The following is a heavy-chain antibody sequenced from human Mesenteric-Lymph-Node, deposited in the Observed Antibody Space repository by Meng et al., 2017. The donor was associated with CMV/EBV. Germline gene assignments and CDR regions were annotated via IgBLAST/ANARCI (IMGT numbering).Heavy chain of an antibody. J-gene: IGHJ4*02. Sequence: ASVKVSCKASGYTFTNYYMHWVRQAPGQGLEWMGWINPNSGGTLYAQTFQGRVTMTRDTSISTGYMELSRLRSDDTAVYYCARGGGAGTTSFGYWGQGTLVTVSS. D-gene: IGHD1-7*01. V-gene: IGHV1-2*02. CDR3: ARGGGAGTTSFGY. CDR2: INPNSGGT. CDR1: GYTFTNYY.